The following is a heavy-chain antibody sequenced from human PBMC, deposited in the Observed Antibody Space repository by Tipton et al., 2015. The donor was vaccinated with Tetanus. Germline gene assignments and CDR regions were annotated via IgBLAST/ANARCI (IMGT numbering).Heavy chain of an antibody. CDR1: GYTFTTYW. CDR2: IYPGDSGT. CDR3: ARQEAPEVNWFDP. Sequence: QLVQSGPEVKKPGESLKISCKGSGYTFTTYWIGWVRQMPGKGLEWVAIIYPGDSGTRYSPSFQGQVTISADRSISTAYLQWSSLKASDTAMYYCARQEAPEVNWFDPWGQGTLVTVSS. V-gene: IGHV5-51*03. J-gene: IGHJ5*02. D-gene: IGHD1-14*01.